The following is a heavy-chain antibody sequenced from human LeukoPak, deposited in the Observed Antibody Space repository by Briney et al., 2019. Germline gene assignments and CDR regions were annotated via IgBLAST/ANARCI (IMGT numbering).Heavy chain of an antibody. Sequence: GGSLRLSCAASGFTFSSYGMSWVRQAPGKGLEWVSAISGSGGSTYYADSVKGRFTISGDNSKNTLYLQMNSLRAEDTAVYYCAKDLQLWFGELLGELDYWGQGTLVTVSS. V-gene: IGHV3-23*01. CDR2: ISGSGGST. D-gene: IGHD3-10*01. CDR1: GFTFSSYG. CDR3: AKDLQLWFGELLGELDY. J-gene: IGHJ4*02.